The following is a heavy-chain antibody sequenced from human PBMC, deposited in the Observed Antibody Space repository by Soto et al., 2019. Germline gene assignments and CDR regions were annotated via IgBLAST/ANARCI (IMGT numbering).Heavy chain of an antibody. CDR3: ARAVDDCGGDCSSPLGWFAP. D-gene: IGHD2-21*02. CDR2: IHYSGST. V-gene: IGHV4-30-4*01. J-gene: IGHJ5*02. Sequence: TLTLTCTVSGGSISGGDYYWRWIRQPPGKGLEWIGNIHYSGSTYYNPSHKSRVIISVDTSKNQFSLWLSSVTAADTAMYYCARAVDDCGGDCSSPLGWFAPWGQGTQVTVSS. CDR1: GGSISGGDYY.